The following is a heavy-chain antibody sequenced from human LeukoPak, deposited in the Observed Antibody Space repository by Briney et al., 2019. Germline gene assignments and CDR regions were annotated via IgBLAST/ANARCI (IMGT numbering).Heavy chain of an antibody. D-gene: IGHD6-19*01. V-gene: IGHV6-1*01. J-gene: IGHJ4*02. CDR3: ARSPSPYSSGWYFDY. Sequence: SQTLSLTCAISGDSVSINSAAWNWIRQSPTRGLEWLVRTYQRSKWYNDYAVSVKSRITINPDISKNQFSLQLNSVTPEDTAVYYCARSPSPYSSGWYFDYWGQGTLVTVSS. CDR2: TYQRSKWYN. CDR1: GDSVSINSAA.